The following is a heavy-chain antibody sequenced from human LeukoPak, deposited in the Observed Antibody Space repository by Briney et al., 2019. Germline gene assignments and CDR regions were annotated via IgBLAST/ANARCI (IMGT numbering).Heavy chain of an antibody. CDR3: ARAVGASHHTVDY. D-gene: IGHD1-26*01. V-gene: IGHV3-53*01. CDR2: IYSGDRT. CDR1: GFTVSAYS. J-gene: IGHJ4*02. Sequence: GGSLRLSCAASGFTVSAYSMGWVRQAPGKGLEWLSLIYSGDRTYHADSVKGRFTVSRDDSENTLSLQMNSLRVEDTALYFCARAVGASHHTVDYWGQGALVTVSS.